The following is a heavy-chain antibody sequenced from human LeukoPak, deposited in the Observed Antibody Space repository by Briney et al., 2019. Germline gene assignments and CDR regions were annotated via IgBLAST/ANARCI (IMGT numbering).Heavy chain of an antibody. J-gene: IGHJ4*02. V-gene: IGHV1-69*10. Sequence: SSVNVSCMASLGTFRSYAISGVRPAPARGGEGVGWIIPILGIANYPHKFQGGVTLTADKSTRTVYMEANSLRSEDTAVYYSARDYGGRSGDYWGQGTLVTVSS. CDR2: IIPILGIA. CDR1: LGTFRSYA. CDR3: ARDYGGRSGDY. D-gene: IGHD4-23*01.